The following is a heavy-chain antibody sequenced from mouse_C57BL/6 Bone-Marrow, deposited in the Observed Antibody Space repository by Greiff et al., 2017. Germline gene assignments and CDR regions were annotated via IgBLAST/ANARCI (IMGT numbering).Heavy chain of an antibody. V-gene: IGHV1-81*01. J-gene: IGHJ1*03. D-gene: IGHD3-1*01. CDR1: GYTFTSYG. CDR2: IYPRSGNT. CDR3: ARISRQTVRGLRYFDV. Sequence: QVQLQQSGAELARPGASVKLSCKASGYTFTSYGISWVKQRTGKGLEWIGEIYPRSGNTYYNEKFKGKATLTADKSYSTAYMELRSLTSEDSAVYFCARISRQTVRGLRYFDVWGTGTTVTVSS.